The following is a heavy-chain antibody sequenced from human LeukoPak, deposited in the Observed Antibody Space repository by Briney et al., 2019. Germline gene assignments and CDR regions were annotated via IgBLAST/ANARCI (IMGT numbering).Heavy chain of an antibody. CDR2: IIPIFGTA. D-gene: IGHD6-13*01. Sequence: SVKVSCKASGGTFSSYAISWVRQAPGQGLEWMGGIIPIFGTANYAQKFQGRVTITADESTSTAYMELSSLRSEDTAVYYCAKPGSAAAAGTVGYWGQGTLVTVSS. J-gene: IGHJ4*02. V-gene: IGHV1-69*13. CDR3: AKPGSAAAAGTVGY. CDR1: GGTFSSYA.